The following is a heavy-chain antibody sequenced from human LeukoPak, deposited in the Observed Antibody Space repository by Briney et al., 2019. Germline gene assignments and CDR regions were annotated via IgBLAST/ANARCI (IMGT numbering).Heavy chain of an antibody. CDR3: ARAGIAAAGTIRGVKYFQH. V-gene: IGHV4-34*01. CDR2: INHSGST. Sequence: SDTLSLTCAVYGGSFSGYYWSWIRQPPGKGLEWIGEINHSGSTNYNPSLKSRVTISVDTSKNQFSLKLRSVTAADTAVYYCARAGIAAAGTIRGVKYFQHWGQGTLVTVSS. D-gene: IGHD6-13*01. J-gene: IGHJ1*01. CDR1: GGSFSGYY.